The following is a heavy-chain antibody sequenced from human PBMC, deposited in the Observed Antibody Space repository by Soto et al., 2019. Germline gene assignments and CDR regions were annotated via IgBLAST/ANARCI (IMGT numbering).Heavy chain of an antibody. CDR2: ISASTSKT. Sequence: ASVKVSCKASGYTFSSYGISWVRQAPGQGLEWLGWISASTSKTKYAQKFQGRVTMTTDRSTSTVDMELRGLRSDDTAVYYCARVAAAMSGHWLDPWGQGTLVTVYS. V-gene: IGHV1-18*01. J-gene: IGHJ5*02. CDR3: ARVAAAMSGHWLDP. CDR1: GYTFSSYG. D-gene: IGHD2-2*01.